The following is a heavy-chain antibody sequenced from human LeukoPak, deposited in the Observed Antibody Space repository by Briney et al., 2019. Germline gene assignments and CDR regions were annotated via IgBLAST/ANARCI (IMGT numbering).Heavy chain of an antibody. V-gene: IGHV4-61*02. J-gene: IGHJ4*02. CDR2: IYTSGST. CDR1: GGSISSGSYY. D-gene: IGHD3-22*01. CDR3: ARGGDYYDSSGYSDY. Sequence: SQTLSLTCTVSGGSISSGSYYWSWIRQPAGKGLGWIGRIYTSGSTNYNPSLNSRVTISVDTSKNQFSLKLSSVTAADTAVYYCARGGDYYDSSGYSDYWGQGTLVTVSS.